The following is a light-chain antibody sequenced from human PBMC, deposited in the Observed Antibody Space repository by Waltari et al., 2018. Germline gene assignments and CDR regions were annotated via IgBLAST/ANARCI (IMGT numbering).Light chain of an antibody. CDR2: YDS. CDR3: QVWDSSRAHVV. CDR1: NIGSRS. J-gene: IGLJ3*02. V-gene: IGLV3-21*04. Sequence: SYVLTQPPSVSVAPGQTARITCGINNIGSRSVNWCQQRPGQAPVPVIYYDSDRPSGIPERFSGSNSGDTATLTISRVEAGDEADYYCQVWDSSRAHVVFGGGTRLTVL.